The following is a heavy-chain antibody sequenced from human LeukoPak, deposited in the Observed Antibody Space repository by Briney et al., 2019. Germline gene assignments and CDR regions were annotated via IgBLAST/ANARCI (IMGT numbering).Heavy chain of an antibody. V-gene: IGHV4/OR15-8*02. D-gene: IGHD1-26*01. CDR3: SGESGAFCPFGY. CDR1: GGSIRSTNW. CDR2: ISLSGQT. Sequence: SETLSLTCGVSGGSIRSTNWWSWVRQPPGQGLEWIGEISLSGQTNFNPSLNGRVTMSLDESRNQLSLTLTSVTAADTAIYYCSGESGAFCPFGYWGQGTLLIVPP. J-gene: IGHJ4*02.